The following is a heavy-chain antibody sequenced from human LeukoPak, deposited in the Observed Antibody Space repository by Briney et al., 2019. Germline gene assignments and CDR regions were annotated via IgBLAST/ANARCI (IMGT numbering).Heavy chain of an antibody. CDR1: GFTFSSYT. D-gene: IGHD6-25*01. J-gene: IGHJ4*02. CDR3: AKDIGSGGGY. Sequence: HSGGSLRLSCAASGFTFSSYTINWVRQAPGKGLEWVSGISWNSGSIGYADSVKGRFTISRDNAKNSLYLQMNSLRAEDTALYYCAKDIGSGGGYWGQGTLVTVSS. CDR2: ISWNSGSI. V-gene: IGHV3-9*01.